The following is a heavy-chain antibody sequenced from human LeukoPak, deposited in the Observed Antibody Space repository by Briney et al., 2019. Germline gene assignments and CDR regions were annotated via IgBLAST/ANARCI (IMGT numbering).Heavy chain of an antibody. V-gene: IGHV1-18*01. J-gene: IGHJ4*02. CDR2: ISAYNGNT. CDR3: ARDGYSTSWYMDY. CDR1: GYTFTSYG. D-gene: IGHD6-13*01. Sequence: ASVKVSCKASGYTFTSYGISWVRQAPGQGLEWMGWISAYNGNTNYAQKLQGRVTMTTDTSTSTVYMELSSLRSEDTAVYYCARDGYSTSWYMDYWGQGTLVTVSS.